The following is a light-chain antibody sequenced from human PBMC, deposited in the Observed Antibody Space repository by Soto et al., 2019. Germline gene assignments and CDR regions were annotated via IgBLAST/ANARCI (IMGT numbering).Light chain of an antibody. CDR2: AAS. J-gene: IGKJ4*01. CDR3: LQNNNYPLT. CDR1: HDITSD. Sequence: AIQMTQSPSSVSASVGDRVTVTCRASHDITSDVGWYQQNPGQAPKVLMYAASRLHSGVPSRFSGIGSGTDFVLTISSLHPEDVATYYCLQNNNYPLTLGGGTKVDIK. V-gene: IGKV1-6*01.